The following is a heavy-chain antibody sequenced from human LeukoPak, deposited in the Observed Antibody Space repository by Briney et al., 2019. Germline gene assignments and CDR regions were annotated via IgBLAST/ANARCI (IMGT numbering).Heavy chain of an antibody. Sequence: ASVKVSCKTSGYTFTSYYMHGVRQAPGQGLEWMGWISAYNGSTNYAQKLQGRVTMTTETSTSTAYMELRSLRSDDTAVYYCALYYYDSSGYYQLDYWGQGTLVTVSS. V-gene: IGHV1-18*04. CDR2: ISAYNGST. J-gene: IGHJ4*02. D-gene: IGHD3-22*01. CDR1: GYTFTSYY. CDR3: ALYYYDSSGYYQLDY.